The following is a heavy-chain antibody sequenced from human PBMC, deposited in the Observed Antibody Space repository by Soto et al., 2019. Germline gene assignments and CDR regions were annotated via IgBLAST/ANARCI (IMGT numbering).Heavy chain of an antibody. J-gene: IGHJ4*02. Sequence: GGSLRLSCSASGFTFGSYGMHWVRQAPGKGLEFVSAITSNGGSTYYADSVKGRFTISRDNSKNTLYLQMSSLRAEDTAAYYCVKDRSLAVAAVYYFDYWGQGTLVTVSS. CDR2: ITSNGGST. CDR3: VKDRSLAVAAVYYFDY. D-gene: IGHD6-19*01. V-gene: IGHV3-64D*06. CDR1: GFTFGSYG.